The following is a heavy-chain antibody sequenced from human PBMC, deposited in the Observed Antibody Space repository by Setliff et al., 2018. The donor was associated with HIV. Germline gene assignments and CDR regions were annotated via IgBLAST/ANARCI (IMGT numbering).Heavy chain of an antibody. CDR1: GDSFTGYY. CDR3: TSSGYTFAFNWFDP. Sequence: SETLSLTCSVSGDSFTGYYWNWIRQPAGKGLEWIGHIHTSGSTDYNPSLKSRVTTSVDTSTNQFSLKLSSVSAADTAVYYCTSSGYTFAFNWFDPWGQGTLVTVSS. CDR2: IHTSGST. V-gene: IGHV4-4*07. J-gene: IGHJ5*02. D-gene: IGHD5-18*01.